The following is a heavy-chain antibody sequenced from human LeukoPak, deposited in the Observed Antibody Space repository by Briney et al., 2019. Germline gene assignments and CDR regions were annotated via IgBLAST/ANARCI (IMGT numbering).Heavy chain of an antibody. Sequence: GGSLRLSCAASGFTFSSYAMSWVRQAPGEGLEWVSAISGSGGSTYYADSVKGRFTISRDNSKNTLHLQMNSLRAEDTAVYYCANGDKKRITMVRGVMQPFDYWGQGTLVTVSS. D-gene: IGHD3-10*01. CDR3: ANGDKKRITMVRGVMQPFDY. V-gene: IGHV3-23*01. CDR1: GFTFSSYA. CDR2: ISGSGGST. J-gene: IGHJ4*02.